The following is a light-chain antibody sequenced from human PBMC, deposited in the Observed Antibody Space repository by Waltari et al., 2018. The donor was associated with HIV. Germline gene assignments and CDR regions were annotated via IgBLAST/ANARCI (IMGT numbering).Light chain of an antibody. J-gene: IGLJ2*01. V-gene: IGLV1-40*01. CDR1: SSNIGAGFD. CDR2: NTT. CDR3: QSYDISLSGWV. Sequence: QSVLTQPPSVSGAPGQRVTISCTGTSSNIGAGFDVHWYQQLPGTVPKVLIYNTTDRPSGGPDRFSGSKSATSASLAITGLQAEDEANYYCQSYDISLSGWVFGGGTKLTVL.